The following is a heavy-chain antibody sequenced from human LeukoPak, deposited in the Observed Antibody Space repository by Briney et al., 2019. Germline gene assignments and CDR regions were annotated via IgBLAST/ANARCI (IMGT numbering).Heavy chain of an antibody. CDR2: INPNSGGT. V-gene: IGHV1-2*06. J-gene: IGHJ5*02. CDR1: GYTFTGYY. D-gene: IGHD6-13*01. Sequence: ASAKVSCKASGYTFTGYYMHWVRQAPGQGLECMGRINPNSGGTNYAQKFQGRVTMTRDTSISTAYVELSRLRSDDTAVYYCARDKGSSWENWFDPWGQGTLVTVSS. CDR3: ARDKGSSWENWFDP.